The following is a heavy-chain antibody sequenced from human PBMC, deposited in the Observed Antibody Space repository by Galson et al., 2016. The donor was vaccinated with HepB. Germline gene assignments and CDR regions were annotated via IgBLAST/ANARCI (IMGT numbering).Heavy chain of an antibody. D-gene: IGHD3-3*01. J-gene: IGHJ6*02. V-gene: IGHV3-7*03. CDR1: GFSCSSYW. CDR2: INQDETEK. CDR3: ARAGGFLGWLPTPYYYGVDV. Sequence: SLRLSCAASGFSCSSYWMSWVRQAPGKGLEWVANINQDETEKYYVDSMKGRFTISRDNAKKSLFLQMNSLRVGDTAVYYCARAGGFLGWLPTPYYYGVDVRGQATTVTVSS.